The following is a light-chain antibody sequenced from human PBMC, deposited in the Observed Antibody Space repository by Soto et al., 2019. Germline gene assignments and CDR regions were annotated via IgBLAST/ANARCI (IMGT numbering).Light chain of an antibody. V-gene: IGLV2-14*01. CDR1: SSDVGAYNY. J-gene: IGLJ3*02. CDR3: SSYTTATTRV. Sequence: QSALTQPASVSGSPGQSITISCTGTSSDVGAYNYVSWYQQHPGKAPKLMIFDVSNRPSGVSNRFSGSKSGNTPSLTISGLQAEDEADYYCSSYTTATTRVFGGGTKLTVL. CDR2: DVS.